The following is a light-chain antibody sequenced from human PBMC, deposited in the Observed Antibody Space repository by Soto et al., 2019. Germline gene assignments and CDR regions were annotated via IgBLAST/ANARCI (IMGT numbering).Light chain of an antibody. V-gene: IGLV1-47*01. J-gene: IGLJ1*01. CDR2: RNN. CDR3: AAWDDSLSGYV. CDR1: SSNIGSNY. Sequence: QSVLTQPPSASGTPGQRVTISCSGSSSNIGSNYVYWYQQLPGTAPKLLIYRNNQRPSGVPDRFSGSKSGTSASLAISRLRSEDEADYDCAAWDDSLSGYVFGTGTKLTVL.